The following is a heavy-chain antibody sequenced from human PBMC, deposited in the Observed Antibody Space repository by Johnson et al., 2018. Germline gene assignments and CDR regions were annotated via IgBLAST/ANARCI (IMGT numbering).Heavy chain of an antibody. J-gene: IGHJ1*01. CDR1: GFSFSSYW. Sequence: VQLQESGGGLVQPGGSLRLSCAASGFSFSSYWMSWVRQAPGKGLEWVSAIRGGGGSTYYEDSAKGRFIISRENSKNTLYPQRNRLRAEDTPVYYCAKDREYDSSVYYSEYFQHWGQGTLVTVSS. CDR2: IRGGGGST. V-gene: IGHV3-23*01. CDR3: AKDREYDSSVYYSEYFQH. D-gene: IGHD3-22*01.